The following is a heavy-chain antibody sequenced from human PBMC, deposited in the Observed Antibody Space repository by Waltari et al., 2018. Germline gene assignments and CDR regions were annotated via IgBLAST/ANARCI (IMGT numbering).Heavy chain of an antibody. Sequence: EVQLLESGGGLVQPGGSMRLSCAASGFTFSSYAMSWVRQAPGKGLGWVSAISGGGGSTYDADSVKDRFTISRDNSKNTLYLQRNSLRAEDTAVYYCAKAGDCSSTSCRDYYYYMDVWGKGTTVTVSS. CDR3: AKAGDCSSTSCRDYYYYMDV. V-gene: IGHV3-23*01. D-gene: IGHD2-2*01. CDR1: GFTFSSYA. J-gene: IGHJ6*03. CDR2: ISGGGGST.